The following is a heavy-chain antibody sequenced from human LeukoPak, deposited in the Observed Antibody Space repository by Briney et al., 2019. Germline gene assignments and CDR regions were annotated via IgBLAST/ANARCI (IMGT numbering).Heavy chain of an antibody. D-gene: IGHD6-19*01. V-gene: IGHV3-30*18. CDR2: ISYDGSNK. CDR1: GFTFSTYG. Sequence: PGGSLRLSCAAPGFTFSTYGMHWVRQAPGKGLEWVAVISYDGSNKYYADSVKGRFTVSRDNSKNTLYLQMNSLRAEDTAVYYCAKVVYSSGRVYWYFDLWGRGTLVTVSS. J-gene: IGHJ2*01. CDR3: AKVVYSSGRVYWYFDL.